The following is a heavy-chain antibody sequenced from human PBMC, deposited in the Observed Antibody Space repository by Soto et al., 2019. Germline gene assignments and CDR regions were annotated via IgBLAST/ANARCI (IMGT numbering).Heavy chain of an antibody. CDR2: ISGSGGST. CDR1: GFTFSSYA. V-gene: IGHV3-23*01. J-gene: IGHJ3*02. D-gene: IGHD3-10*01. CDR3: AKPTWVTMVRGVIDDAFDI. Sequence: GGSLRLSCAASGFTFSSYAMSWVRQAPGKGLEWVSAISGSGGSTYYADSVKGRFTISRDNSKNTLYLQMNSLRAEDTAVYYCAKPTWVTMVRGVIDDAFDIWGQGTMVTVSS.